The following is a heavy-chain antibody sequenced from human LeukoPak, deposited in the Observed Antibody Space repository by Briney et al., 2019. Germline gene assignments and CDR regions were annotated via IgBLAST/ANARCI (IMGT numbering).Heavy chain of an antibody. CDR2: IYHSGST. D-gene: IGHD6-13*01. CDR3: ASTRGRAAAYFDY. CDR1: GGSISSSNW. V-gene: IGHV4-4*02. J-gene: IGHJ4*02. Sequence: PSETLSLTCAVSGGSISSSNWWSWVRQPPGKGLEWIGEIYHSGSTNYNPSLKSRVTISVDKSKNQFSLKLSSVTAADTAVYYCASTRGRAAAYFDYWGQGTLVTVSS.